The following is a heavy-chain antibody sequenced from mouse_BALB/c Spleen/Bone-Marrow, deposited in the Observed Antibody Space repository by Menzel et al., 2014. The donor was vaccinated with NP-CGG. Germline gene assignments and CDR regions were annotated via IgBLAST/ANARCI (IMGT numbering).Heavy chain of an antibody. Sequence: EVMLVESGGGLVQPGGSLKLSCAASGFTFSSYGMSWVRQTPDKRLELVATINSNGGSTYYPDSVKGRFTISRDNAKNTLYLQMSSLKSEDTAMYYCARREIYYDYLYDMDYWGQGTSATVSS. CDR2: INSNGGST. CDR1: GFTFSSYG. D-gene: IGHD2-4*01. V-gene: IGHV5-6-3*01. J-gene: IGHJ4*01. CDR3: ARREIYYDYLYDMDY.